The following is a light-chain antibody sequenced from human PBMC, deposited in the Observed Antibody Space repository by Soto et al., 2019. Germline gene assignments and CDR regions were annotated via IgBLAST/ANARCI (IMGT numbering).Light chain of an antibody. V-gene: IGKV3-20*01. CDR3: QQNGTPPLI. CDR2: DAY. CDR1: QSVASSY. Sequence: EIVLTQSPVTLSLSPGERATLSCRASQSVASSYLAWYQQKPGQAPRLLISDAYKRATGIADRFTGSGSGTDFTLIISRLEPEDFAVYYCQQNGTPPLIFGQGTRLEIK. J-gene: IGKJ5*01.